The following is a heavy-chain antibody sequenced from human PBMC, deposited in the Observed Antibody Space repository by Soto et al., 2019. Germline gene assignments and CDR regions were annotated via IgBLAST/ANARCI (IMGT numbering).Heavy chain of an antibody. J-gene: IGHJ5*02. V-gene: IGHV1-69*02. CDR2: IIPILGIA. Sequence: QVQLVQSGAEVKKPGSSVKVSCKASGGTFSSYTISWVRQAPGQGLEWMGRIIPILGIANYAQKFQGRVTITADKSTSTAYMELSSLRSEDTAVYYCASLIYYGSGSYDWFDPWGQGTLVTVSS. CDR1: GGTFSSYT. D-gene: IGHD3-10*01. CDR3: ASLIYYGSGSYDWFDP.